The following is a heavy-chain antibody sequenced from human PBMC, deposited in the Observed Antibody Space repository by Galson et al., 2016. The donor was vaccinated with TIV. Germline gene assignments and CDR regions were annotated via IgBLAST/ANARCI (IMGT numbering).Heavy chain of an antibody. D-gene: IGHD2-21*01. CDR2: ISSAGTT. CDR1: GVSVSDNY. V-gene: IGHV3-66*01. CDR3: ERERRYCGNECYLYYYYGMDV. J-gene: IGHJ6*02. Sequence: SLRLSCAASGVSVSDNYMTWVRQAPGKGLEWVSLISSAGTTSYTDSVRGRFTISRDNSKNTLYLQMNSLRAEDTAVYYCERERRYCGNECYLYYYYGMDVWGQGTTVTVSS.